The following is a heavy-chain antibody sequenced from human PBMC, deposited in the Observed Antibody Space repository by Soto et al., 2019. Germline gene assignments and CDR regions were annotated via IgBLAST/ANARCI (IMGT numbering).Heavy chain of an antibody. CDR3: ARDPPGVTIFGVVPDSYYGMDV. J-gene: IGHJ6*02. CDR1: GYTFSNFG. V-gene: IGHV1-18*01. Sequence: ASVKVSCKASGYTFSNFGMNWVRQAPGQGLEWMGWISGYNGNTKYAQKLQGRVTMTRDTSISTAYMELSRLRSDDTAVYYCARDPPGVTIFGVVPDSYYGMDVWGQGTTVTVSS. D-gene: IGHD3-3*01. CDR2: ISGYNGNT.